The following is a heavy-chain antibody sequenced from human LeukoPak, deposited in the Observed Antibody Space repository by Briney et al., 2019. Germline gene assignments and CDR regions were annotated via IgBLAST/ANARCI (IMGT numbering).Heavy chain of an antibody. CDR1: RFTFGSYA. CDR3: AKADYYGSGSYYSFYMDV. J-gene: IGHJ6*03. Sequence: GGSLRLSCAASRFTFGSYAMSWVRQAPGKGLEWVSAISGSGGSTYYADSVKGRFTISRDNSKNTLYLQMNSLRAEDTAVYYCAKADYYGSGSYYSFYMDVWGKGTTVTVSS. V-gene: IGHV3-23*01. D-gene: IGHD3-10*01. CDR2: ISGSGGST.